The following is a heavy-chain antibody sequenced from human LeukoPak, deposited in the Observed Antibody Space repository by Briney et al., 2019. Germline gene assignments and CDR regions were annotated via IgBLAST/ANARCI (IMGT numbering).Heavy chain of an antibody. Sequence: PGGSLRLSCAASGFTFSSYAMHWVRQAPGKGLEWVSTISGSGGTTYYADSVEGQFTISRDNSKNTVSLQMNSLRAEDTAIYYCAKSVSPGGYVGSLYFFDDWGQGTLVTVSS. D-gene: IGHD1-26*01. J-gene: IGHJ4*02. CDR2: ISGSGGTT. CDR1: GFTFSSYA. CDR3: AKSVSPGGYVGSLYFFDD. V-gene: IGHV3-23*01.